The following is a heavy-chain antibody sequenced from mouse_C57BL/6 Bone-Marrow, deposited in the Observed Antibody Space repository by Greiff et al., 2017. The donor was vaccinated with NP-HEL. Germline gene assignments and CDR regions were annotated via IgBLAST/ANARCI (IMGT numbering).Heavy chain of an antibody. CDR3: TTWDSSGYVGY. CDR1: GFNIKDDY. Sequence: EVQLQQSGAELVRPGASVQLSCTASGFNIKDDYMHWVKQRPEQGLEWIGWIDPENGDTEYASKFQGKATITADTSSNTAYLQLSSLTSEDTAVYYGTTWDSSGYVGYWGQGTTLTVSS. CDR2: IDPENGDT. D-gene: IGHD3-2*02. J-gene: IGHJ2*01. V-gene: IGHV14-4*01.